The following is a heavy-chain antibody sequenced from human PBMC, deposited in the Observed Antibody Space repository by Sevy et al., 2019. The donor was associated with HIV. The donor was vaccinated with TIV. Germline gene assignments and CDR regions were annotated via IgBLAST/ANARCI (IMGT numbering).Heavy chain of an antibody. CDR3: AKDRVTVFGVVVTFDS. CDR2: ISGSGYAT. J-gene: IGHJ4*02. D-gene: IGHD3-3*01. Sequence: GGSLRLSCAASGFTFDSYAMHWVRQVAGKGVEWVSTISGSGYATYYADSVKGRFIISRDTSRNTVYLQMNSLRVEDSAVYFCAKDRVTVFGVVVTFDSWGQGTLVTVSS. CDR1: GFTFDSYA. V-gene: IGHV3-23*01.